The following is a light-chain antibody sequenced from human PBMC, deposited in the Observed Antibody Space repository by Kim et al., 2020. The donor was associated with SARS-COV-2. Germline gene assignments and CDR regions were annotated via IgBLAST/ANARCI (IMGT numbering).Light chain of an antibody. Sequence: QSALTQPPSASGSPGQSVTISCTGTSSDVGGSNYVSWYQQLPGKAPKLMISEVSKRPSGVPDRFSGSKSGNTASLTVSGLQAEDEADYYCSSYAGSNNWVFGGGTQLTVL. J-gene: IGLJ3*02. CDR1: SSDVGGSNY. V-gene: IGLV2-8*01. CDR3: SSYAGSNNWV. CDR2: EVS.